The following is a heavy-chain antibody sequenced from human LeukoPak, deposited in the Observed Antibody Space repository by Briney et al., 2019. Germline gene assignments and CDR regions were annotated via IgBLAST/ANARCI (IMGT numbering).Heavy chain of an antibody. CDR2: INHSGST. CDR1: GGSFSGYY. Sequence: SETLSLTCAVYGGSFSGYYRSWIRQPPGKGLEWIGEINHSGSTNYNPSLKSRVTISVDTSKNQFSLKLSSVTAADTAVYYCARRHSSGWRSSYWYFDLWGRGTLVTVSS. V-gene: IGHV4-34*01. CDR3: ARRHSSGWRSSYWYFDL. D-gene: IGHD6-19*01. J-gene: IGHJ2*01.